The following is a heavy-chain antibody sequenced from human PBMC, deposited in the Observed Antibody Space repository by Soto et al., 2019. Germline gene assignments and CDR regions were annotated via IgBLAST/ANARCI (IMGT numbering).Heavy chain of an antibody. D-gene: IGHD6-13*01. CDR3: ARVGRKQQLVVFDY. V-gene: IGHV4-61*01. CDR1: GGSVSSGSYY. J-gene: IGHJ4*02. CDR2: IYYSGST. Sequence: QVQLQESGPGLVKPSETLSLTCTVSGGSVSSGSYYWSWIRQPPGKGLEWIGYIYYSGSTNYNPTLKSRVNISVDTSKNQFSLKLSSVTAADTAVYYCARVGRKQQLVVFDYWGQGTLVTVSS.